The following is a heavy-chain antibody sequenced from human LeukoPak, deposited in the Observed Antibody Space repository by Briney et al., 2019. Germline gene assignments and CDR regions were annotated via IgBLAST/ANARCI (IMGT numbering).Heavy chain of an antibody. J-gene: IGHJ4*02. Sequence: SETLSLTCTVYGGSFSGYYWSWIRQPPGKGLEWIGEINHSGSTNYNPSLKSRVTISVDTSKNQFSLKLSSVTAADTAVYYCARRRGLDYDNWGQGTLVTVSS. CDR1: GGSFSGYY. V-gene: IGHV4-34*01. CDR2: INHSGST. D-gene: IGHD3/OR15-3a*01. CDR3: ARRRGLDYDN.